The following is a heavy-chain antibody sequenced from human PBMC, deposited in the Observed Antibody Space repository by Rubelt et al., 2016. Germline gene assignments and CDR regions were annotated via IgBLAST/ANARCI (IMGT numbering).Heavy chain of an antibody. CDR2: INHSGST. J-gene: IGHJ3*02. CDR1: GGSFSGYY. Sequence: VQLQQWGAGLLKPSETLSLTCAVYGGSFSGYYWSWIRQPPGKGLEWIGEINHSGSTNYNPSLKSRVTISVDTSKNQFSLKLSSVTAADTAVYYYASQSSSGWYAFDIWGQGTMVTVSS. D-gene: IGHD6-19*01. V-gene: IGHV4-34*01. CDR3: ASQSSSGWYAFDI.